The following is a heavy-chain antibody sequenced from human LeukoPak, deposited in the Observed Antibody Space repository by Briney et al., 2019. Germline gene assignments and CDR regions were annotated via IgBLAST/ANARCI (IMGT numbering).Heavy chain of an antibody. J-gene: IGHJ4*02. CDR2: IYYSGNT. D-gene: IGHD1-26*01. V-gene: IGHV4-59*03. CDR1: GGSISSYY. CDR3: AGSPQRGTLSFDY. Sequence: SETLSLTCTVSGGSISSYYCTWIRQPPGKGLEWIGYIYYSGNTKYNPSLKSRGTISVDASKNQFPLKLSSVTTADTAVDYCAGSPQRGTLSFDYWGQGTLVTVSS.